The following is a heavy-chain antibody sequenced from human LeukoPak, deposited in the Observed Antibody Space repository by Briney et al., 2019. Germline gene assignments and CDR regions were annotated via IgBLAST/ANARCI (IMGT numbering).Heavy chain of an antibody. CDR1: GGSISSYY. Sequence: PSETLSLTCTASGGSISSYYWNWIRQPPGKGLEWIGYIYYSGTTSYNPSLKSRVTISVDTSKKQLSLNLRSVTAADTAVYYCARARLGELSLIDYWGQGTLVTVSS. V-gene: IGHV4-59*01. CDR2: IYYSGTT. D-gene: IGHD3-16*02. CDR3: ARARLGELSLIDY. J-gene: IGHJ4*02.